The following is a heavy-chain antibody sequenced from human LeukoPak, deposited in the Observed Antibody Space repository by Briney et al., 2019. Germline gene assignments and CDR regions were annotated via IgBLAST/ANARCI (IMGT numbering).Heavy chain of an antibody. V-gene: IGHV3-74*01. CDR3: ARDSAAMVT. J-gene: IGHJ5*02. CDR2: ICPDGTVT. CDR1: GFTFSIYC. D-gene: IGHD5-18*01. Sequence: PGGSLRLSCAASGFTFSIYCMHWVRQAPGKGPMWVSRICPDGTVTNYADSVKGRFTISRDNSKNTLYLQMNSLRAEDTAVYYCARDSAAMVTWGQGTLVTVSS.